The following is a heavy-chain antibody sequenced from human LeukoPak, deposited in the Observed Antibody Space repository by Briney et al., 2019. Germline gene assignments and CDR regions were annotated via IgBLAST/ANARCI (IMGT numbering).Heavy chain of an antibody. Sequence: PSETLSLTCTVSGGSISTYYWSWIRQPPGKGLEWIGEINHSGSTNYNPSLKSRVTISVDTSKNQFSLKLSSVTAADTAVYYCARFDTVVTGYYYYGMDVWGQGTTVTVSS. CDR1: GGSISTYY. J-gene: IGHJ6*02. V-gene: IGHV4-34*01. CDR3: ARFDTVVTGYYYYGMDV. CDR2: INHSGST. D-gene: IGHD4-23*01.